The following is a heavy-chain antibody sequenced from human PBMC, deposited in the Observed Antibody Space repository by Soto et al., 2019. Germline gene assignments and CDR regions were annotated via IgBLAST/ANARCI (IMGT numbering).Heavy chain of an antibody. Sequence: QVQLQQWGAGLLKPSETLSLTCAVYGGSFSGYYWSWIRQPPGKGLEWIGEINHSGSTNYNPSLKSRVTISVDTPKNQSPLNLSSVTAADTAVYYCASPAIAAAVSAFDYWGQGTLVTVSS. D-gene: IGHD6-13*01. V-gene: IGHV4-34*01. CDR1: GGSFSGYY. CDR3: ASPAIAAAVSAFDY. CDR2: INHSGST. J-gene: IGHJ4*02.